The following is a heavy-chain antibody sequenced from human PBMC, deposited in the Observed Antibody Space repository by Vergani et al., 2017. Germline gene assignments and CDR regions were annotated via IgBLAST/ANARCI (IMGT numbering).Heavy chain of an antibody. J-gene: IGHJ5*02. Sequence: QVQLVESGGGVVQPGRSLRLSCAASGFTFNQYGMHWVRQAPGKGLEWVAVTWYDGNNKQYADSVKGRFTISGDNSKSTMYLQRNSLRDEDTGVYYCARDVRLLYNRFDPWGQGTLVTGSS. CDR3: ARDVRLLYNRFDP. D-gene: IGHD3-10*01. CDR1: GFTFNQYG. V-gene: IGHV3-33*01. CDR2: TWYDGNNK.